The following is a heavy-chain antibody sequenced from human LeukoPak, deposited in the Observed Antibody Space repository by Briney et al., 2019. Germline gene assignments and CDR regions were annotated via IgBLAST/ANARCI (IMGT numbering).Heavy chain of an antibody. CDR1: GGSISSGSDY. J-gene: IGHJ6*02. V-gene: IGHV4-61*02. Sequence: PSETLSLTCTVSGGSISSGSDYWSWIRQPAGKGLEWIGRIYISGSTNYNPSLKSRVTISLDTSKNQSSLKLSSVTAADTAVYYCARGDSGGYHYYGMDVWGQGTTVTVSS. CDR3: ARGDSGGYHYYGMDV. D-gene: IGHD6-19*01. CDR2: IYISGST.